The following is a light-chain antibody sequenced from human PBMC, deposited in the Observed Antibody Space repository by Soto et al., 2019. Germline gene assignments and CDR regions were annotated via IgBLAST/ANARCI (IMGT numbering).Light chain of an antibody. J-gene: IGKJ5*01. CDR2: NVS. CDR1: QSLVYSDGNTY. V-gene: IGKV2-30*01. CDR3: MQGTHWPPIT. Sequence: DVVMTQSPLSLPVTLGQPASISCRSSQSLVYSDGNTYLNWFQQRPGQSPRRLIYNVSKRDSGVPDRFSGSGSGTDFTLKISRVEAEDVGVNYCMQGTHWPPITFGQGTRLEIK.